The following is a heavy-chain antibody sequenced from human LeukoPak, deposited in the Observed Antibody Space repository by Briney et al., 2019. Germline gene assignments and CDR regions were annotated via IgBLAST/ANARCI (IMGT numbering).Heavy chain of an antibody. CDR2: IYYSGST. J-gene: IGHJ5*02. Sequence: PPETLSLTCTVSGGSISSGDYYWSWIRQPPGKGLEWIGYIYYSGSTYYNPSLKSRVTISVDTSKNQFSLKLSSVTAADTAVYYCARDSYDGDYAIDPWGQGTLVTVSS. V-gene: IGHV4-30-4*01. CDR3: ARDSYDGDYAIDP. CDR1: GGSISSGDYY. D-gene: IGHD4-17*01.